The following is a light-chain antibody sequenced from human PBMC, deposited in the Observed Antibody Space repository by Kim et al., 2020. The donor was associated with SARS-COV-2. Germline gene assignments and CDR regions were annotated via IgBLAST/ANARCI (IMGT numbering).Light chain of an antibody. CDR3: QQSYSIPLT. J-gene: IGKJ4*01. Sequence: DIQMTQSPSSLSASVGDRVTITYRASQTISSYLNWYQQKPGKAPKLLIYAASNLQSGVPSRFSGSESGTDFTLTISSLQPEDFATYYCQQSYSIPLTFGGGTKVDIK. V-gene: IGKV1-39*01. CDR2: AAS. CDR1: QTISSY.